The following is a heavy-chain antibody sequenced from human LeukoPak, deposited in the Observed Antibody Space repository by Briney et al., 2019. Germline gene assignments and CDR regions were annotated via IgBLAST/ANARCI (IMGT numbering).Heavy chain of an antibody. J-gene: IGHJ4*02. CDR2: ISGSGGST. CDR1: GFTFSSYA. D-gene: IGHD3-22*01. CDR3: AKQSSGYYYYPIDY. V-gene: IGHV3-23*01. Sequence: PGGSLRLSCAASGFTFSSYAMSWVRQAPGRGQEWVSAISGSGGSTYYADSVKGRFTISRDNSKNTLYLQMNSLRAEDTAVYYCAKQSSGYYYYPIDYWGQGTLVTVSS.